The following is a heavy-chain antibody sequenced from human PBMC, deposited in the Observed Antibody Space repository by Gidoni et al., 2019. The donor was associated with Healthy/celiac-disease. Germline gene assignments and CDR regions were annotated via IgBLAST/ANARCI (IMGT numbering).Heavy chain of an antibody. J-gene: IGHJ5*02. V-gene: IGHV1-18*01. Sequence: QVQLVQSGAEVKKPAASVKVSCKASGYDLSSYGVSWVRQATGQGLEWMGWISAYNGNTNYAQNLQVRVTMTTDTSTSTAYMELRSLRSDDTAVYYCARTPWVDGRSWWFDPWGQGTRVTVSS. CDR3: ARTPWVDGRSWWFDP. CDR1: GYDLSSYG. D-gene: IGHD2-15*01. CDR2: ISAYNGNT.